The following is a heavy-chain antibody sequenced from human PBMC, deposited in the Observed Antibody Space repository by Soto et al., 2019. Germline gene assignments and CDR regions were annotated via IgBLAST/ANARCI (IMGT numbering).Heavy chain of an antibody. CDR2: IWYDGSNK. J-gene: IGHJ4*02. Sequence: GGSLRLSCAASGFTFSSYGMHWVRQAPGKGLEWVAVIWYDGSNKYYADSVKGRFTISRDNSKNTLYLQMNSLRAEDTAVYYCARDRSLHYGSGSPYFDYWGQGTLVTVSS. CDR3: ARDRSLHYGSGSPYFDY. D-gene: IGHD3-10*01. V-gene: IGHV3-33*01. CDR1: GFTFSSYG.